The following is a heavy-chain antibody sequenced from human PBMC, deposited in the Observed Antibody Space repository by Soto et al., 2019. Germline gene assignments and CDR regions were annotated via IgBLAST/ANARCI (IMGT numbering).Heavy chain of an antibody. V-gene: IGHV3-30-3*01. CDR2: ISYDGSNK. D-gene: IGHD3-10*01. Sequence: AGGSLRLSCAASGFTFSSYAMHWVRQAPGKGLEWVAVISYDGSNKYYADSVKGRFTISRDNSKNTLYLQMNSLRAEDTAVYYCARTLPGDDYYYYYGMDVWGQGTTVTVSS. CDR3: ARTLPGDDYYYYYGMDV. J-gene: IGHJ6*02. CDR1: GFTFSSYA.